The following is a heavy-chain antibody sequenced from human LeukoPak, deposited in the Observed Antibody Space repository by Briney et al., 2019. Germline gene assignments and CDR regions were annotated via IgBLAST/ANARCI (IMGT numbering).Heavy chain of an antibody. J-gene: IGHJ6*02. D-gene: IGHD3-16*01. CDR2: MNPDGSAK. Sequence: PGGSLRLSCAASGFTFSDSWMSWVRQAPGKGLEWVANMNPDGSAKGYVDSVKGRFTISRDNARNSLYLQMSSLRPEDTAVYYCATYTHWVAGDVWGQGTTVTVSS. CDR3: ATYTHWVAGDV. V-gene: IGHV3-7*01. CDR1: GFTFSDSW.